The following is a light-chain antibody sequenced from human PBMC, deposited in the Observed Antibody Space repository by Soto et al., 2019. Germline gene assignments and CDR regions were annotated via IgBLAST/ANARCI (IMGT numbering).Light chain of an antibody. V-gene: IGKV3-20*01. Sequence: EIVLTQSPGTLSLSPGERATLSCRASQSVTSYLAWYQQKPGQAPRLLIYGASSRATGIPDRFSGSGSGTDFTLTISRLEPEDFAVYFCQQYGNSPLTFGGGTKV. J-gene: IGKJ4*01. CDR3: QQYGNSPLT. CDR2: GAS. CDR1: QSVTSY.